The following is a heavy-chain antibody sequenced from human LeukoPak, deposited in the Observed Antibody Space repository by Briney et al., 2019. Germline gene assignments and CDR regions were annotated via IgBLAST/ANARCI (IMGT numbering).Heavy chain of an antibody. Sequence: PGWSLRLSCAASGFTFSSYAMHWVRQAPGKGLERVAVISYDGSNKYYAESVKGRFTISRDNYKNTLYLQMYSLRAEDTAVYYCARNDVLRFLEWLRRQNYYYYGMDVWGQGTTVTVSS. D-gene: IGHD3-3*01. J-gene: IGHJ6*02. CDR2: ISYDGSNK. CDR3: ARNDVLRFLEWLRRQNYYYYGMDV. V-gene: IGHV3-30-3*01. CDR1: GFTFSSYA.